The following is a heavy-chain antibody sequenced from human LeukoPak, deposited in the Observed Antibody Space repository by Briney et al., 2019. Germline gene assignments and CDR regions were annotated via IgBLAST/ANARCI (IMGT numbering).Heavy chain of an antibody. J-gene: IGHJ5*01. D-gene: IGHD6-19*01. CDR3: ARAPRYSSGWFDY. CDR1: GFTFRTFG. CDR2: ISSSSSTI. V-gene: IGHV3-48*02. Sequence: GGSLRLSCTASGFTFRTFGSHWVRQAPGKGLEWVSYISSSSSTIYYADSVKGRFTISRDNAKNSLYLQMNSLRDEDTAVYYCARAPRYSSGWFDYWGQGTLVTVSS.